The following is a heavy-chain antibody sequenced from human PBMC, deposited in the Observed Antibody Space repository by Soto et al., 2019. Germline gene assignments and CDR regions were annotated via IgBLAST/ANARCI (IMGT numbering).Heavy chain of an antibody. CDR1: GYLFTDYS. CDR2: VNPSGGST. V-gene: IGHV1-46*01. CDR3: AREENCSGGTCYSEYFHR. Sequence: ASVKVSCKASGYLFTDYSMHWVRLAPGQGLEWMGVVNPSGGSTKYAQNFQCRVTMNSDPSTTTIYMELSSLRSDDPAIYYCAREENCSGGTCYSEYFHRWGQGTLVTVSS. D-gene: IGHD2-15*01. J-gene: IGHJ1*01.